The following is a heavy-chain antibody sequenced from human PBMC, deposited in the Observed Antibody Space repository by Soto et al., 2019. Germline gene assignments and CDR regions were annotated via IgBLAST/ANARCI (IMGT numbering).Heavy chain of an antibody. CDR1: GYTFTSYG. CDR2: ISGYNDNI. V-gene: IGHV1-18*04. J-gene: IGHJ4*02. CDR3: ARDRKYSNYGTDVCGHYLDY. D-gene: IGHD3-10*01. Sequence: QVQLVQSGAEVKKPGASVKVSCRASGYTFTSYGISWVRQAPGQGLEWMGWISGYNDNIDVAQNIQGRFTRDTDTSTITVYMELRSLRSDDTAGYYWARDRKYSNYGTDVCGHYLDYRGQGTLDTVSS.